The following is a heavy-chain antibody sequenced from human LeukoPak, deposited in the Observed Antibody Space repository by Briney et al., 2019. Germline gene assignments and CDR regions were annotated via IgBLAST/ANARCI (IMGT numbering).Heavy chain of an antibody. J-gene: IGHJ4*02. Sequence: SGGSLRLSCAASGFTFSSYALTWVRQAPGKGLEWVSSISDSGDRTHYADSVKGRFTTSRVNSQNTLLLQMSNLRTEDTAVYYCANSSLGWGQGTLVTVSS. CDR2: ISDSGDRT. CDR3: ANSSLG. V-gene: IGHV3-23*01. CDR1: GFTFSSYA.